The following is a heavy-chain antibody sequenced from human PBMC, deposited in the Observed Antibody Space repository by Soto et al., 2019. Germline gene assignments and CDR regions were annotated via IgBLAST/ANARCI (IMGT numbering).Heavy chain of an antibody. J-gene: IGHJ4*02. D-gene: IGHD3-3*01. Sequence: SETLSLTCTVSGGSFKSGSYSWSWIRQPPGKGLEWIGYVHHTGRTSYNPSLKSRVSISMDTSKNQFSLNLDSVTAVDTAVYFCARDFAYFDSWGQGTLVTVSS. V-gene: IGHV4-61*01. CDR1: GGSFKSGSYS. CDR2: VHHTGRT. CDR3: ARDFAYFDS.